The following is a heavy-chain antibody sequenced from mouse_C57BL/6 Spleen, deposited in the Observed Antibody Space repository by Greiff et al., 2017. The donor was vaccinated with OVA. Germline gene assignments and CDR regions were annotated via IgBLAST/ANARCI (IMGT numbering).Heavy chain of an antibody. D-gene: IGHD1-1*01. J-gene: IGHJ2*01. CDR1: GYAFSSSW. CDR2: IYPGDGDT. CDR3: ARTTVVATDYFDY. V-gene: IGHV1-82*01. Sequence: VQLQQSGPELVKPGASVKISCKASGYAFSSSWMNWVKQRPGKVLEWIGRIYPGDGDTNYNGKFKGKATLTADKSSSTAYMQLSSLTSEDSAVYFCARTTVVATDYFDYWGQGTTLTVSS.